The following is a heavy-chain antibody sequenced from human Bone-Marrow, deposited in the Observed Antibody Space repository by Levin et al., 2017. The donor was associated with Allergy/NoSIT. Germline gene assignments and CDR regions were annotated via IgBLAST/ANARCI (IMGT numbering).Heavy chain of an antibody. CDR1: GFTFSSYW. V-gene: IGHV3-74*01. CDR3: ARRSSGGSCYSEGKICWFDP. D-gene: IGHD2-15*01. CDR2: INSDGSST. J-gene: IGHJ5*02. Sequence: GGSLRLSCAASGFTFSSYWMHWVRQAPGKGLVWVSRINSDGSSTSYADSVKGRFTISRDNAKNTLYLQMNSLRAEDTAVYYCARRSSGGSCYSEGKICWFDPWGQGTLVTVSS.